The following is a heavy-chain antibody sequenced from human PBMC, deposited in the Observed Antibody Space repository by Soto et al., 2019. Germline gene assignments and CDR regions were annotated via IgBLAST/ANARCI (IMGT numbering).Heavy chain of an antibody. CDR3: AREGGVYDYSPFDY. V-gene: IGHV1-69*12. D-gene: IGHD4-4*01. Sequence: QVPLVQSGAEVKKPGSSVKVSCKASGGTFSSYAISWVRQAPGQGLEWMGGIIPIFGTANYAQKFQGRVTITADESTSTAYMERSSLRSEDTAVYYCAREGGVYDYSPFDYWGQGTLVTVSS. J-gene: IGHJ4*02. CDR1: GGTFSSYA. CDR2: IIPIFGTA.